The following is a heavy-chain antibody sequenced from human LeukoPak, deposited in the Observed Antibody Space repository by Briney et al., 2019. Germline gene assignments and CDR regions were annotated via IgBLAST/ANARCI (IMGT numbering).Heavy chain of an antibody. Sequence: SSETLSLTCTVSDDSISSSTYSSTYYWGWIRQPPGKGLEWIGSIYYSGSTYYNPSLKSRVTISVDTSKSQFSLMLNSVTAADTAIYYCVEREYSQWPSFDFWGQGALVTVSS. V-gene: IGHV4-39*01. CDR1: DDSISSSTYSSTYY. CDR3: VEREYSQWPSFDF. D-gene: IGHD5-18*01. J-gene: IGHJ4*02. CDR2: IYYSGST.